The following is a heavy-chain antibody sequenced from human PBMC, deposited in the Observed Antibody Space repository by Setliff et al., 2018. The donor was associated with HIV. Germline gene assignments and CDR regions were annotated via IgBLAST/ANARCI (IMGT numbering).Heavy chain of an antibody. CDR3: VRERRGGHFDD. J-gene: IGHJ4*02. Sequence: ASVKVSCKASGYTFTSYYMHWVRQAPGQGLEWMTMIIPSTGNTNYAQKFQGRVTMTGDTSTNTVYMDLSSLGSEDTAVYYCVRERRGGHFDDWGQGTLVTVSS. CDR2: IIPSTGNT. CDR1: GYTFTSYY. V-gene: IGHV1-46*01.